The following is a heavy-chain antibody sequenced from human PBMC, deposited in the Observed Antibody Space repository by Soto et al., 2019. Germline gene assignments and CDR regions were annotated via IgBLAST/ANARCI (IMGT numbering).Heavy chain of an antibody. CDR3: ASEIENYDILTGYYMDV. Sequence: PSETLSLTCTVSGGSISSSSYYWGWIRQPPGKGQEWIVSIYYSGSTFYNPSLKSRVTISVDTSKNQFSLKLSSVTAADTAVYYCASEIENYDILTGYYMDVWGKGTTVTVSS. V-gene: IGHV4-39*01. CDR2: IYYSGST. J-gene: IGHJ6*03. CDR1: GGSISSSSYY. D-gene: IGHD3-9*01.